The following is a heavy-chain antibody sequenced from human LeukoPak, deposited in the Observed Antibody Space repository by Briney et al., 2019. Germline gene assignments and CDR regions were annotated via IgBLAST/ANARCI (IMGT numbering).Heavy chain of an antibody. J-gene: IGHJ6*02. CDR2: IIPIFGTA. Sequence: SVKVSCKASGGTFSSYAISWVRQAPGQGLEWMGGIIPIFGTANYAQKLQGRVTITADKSTSTAYMELSSLRSEDTAVYYCARDNGEGDGYNSFFSGYYGMDVWGQGTTVTVSS. D-gene: IGHD5-24*01. CDR3: ARDNGEGDGYNSFFSGYYGMDV. CDR1: GGTFSSYA. V-gene: IGHV1-69*06.